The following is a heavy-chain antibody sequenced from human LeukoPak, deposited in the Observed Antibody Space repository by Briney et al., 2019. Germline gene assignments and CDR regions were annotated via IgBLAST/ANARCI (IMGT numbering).Heavy chain of an antibody. J-gene: IGHJ4*02. D-gene: IGHD3-9*01. Sequence: PSETLSLTCTVSGGSISSGSYYWSWIRQPAGKGLEWIGRIYTSGSTNYNTSLKSRVTISVDTSKNQFSLKLSSVTAADTAVYYCARELLRYFDWLSEGQDYWGQGTLVTVSS. CDR1: GGSISSGSYY. CDR3: ARELLRYFDWLSEGQDY. V-gene: IGHV4-61*02. CDR2: IYTSGST.